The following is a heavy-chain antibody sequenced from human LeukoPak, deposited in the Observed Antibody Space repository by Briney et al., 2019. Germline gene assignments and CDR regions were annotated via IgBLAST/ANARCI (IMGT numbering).Heavy chain of an antibody. D-gene: IGHD3-10*02. Sequence: GGSLRLSCAASGFTFSSYSMNWVRQAPGKGLEWVSSISSSSSYIYYANSVKGRFTISRDNAKNSLYLQMNSLRAEDTAVYYCAELGITMIGGVWGKGTTVTVSS. CDR2: ISSSSSYI. CDR3: AELGITMIGGV. CDR1: GFTFSSYS. V-gene: IGHV3-21*01. J-gene: IGHJ6*04.